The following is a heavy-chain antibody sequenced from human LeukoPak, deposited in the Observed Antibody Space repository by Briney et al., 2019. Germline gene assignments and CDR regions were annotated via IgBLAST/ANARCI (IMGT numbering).Heavy chain of an antibody. V-gene: IGHV3-30-3*01. Sequence: GGSLRLSCAASGFVFRNYAMHWVRQAPGKGLEWVAVISYDGSHKYYKDSVKGRFTISRDNSKNTLYLQMDSLRAEDTAVYYCAGEDYGKYFFDFWGQGTLVTVPS. CDR1: GFVFRNYA. CDR2: ISYDGSHK. D-gene: IGHD4-17*01. J-gene: IGHJ4*02. CDR3: AGEDYGKYFFDF.